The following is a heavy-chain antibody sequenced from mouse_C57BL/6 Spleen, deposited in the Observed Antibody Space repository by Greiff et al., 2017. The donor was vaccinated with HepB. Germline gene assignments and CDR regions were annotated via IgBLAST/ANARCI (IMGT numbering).Heavy chain of an antibody. J-gene: IGHJ2*01. CDR3: TRYTITTGYFDY. CDR2: IDPETGGT. V-gene: IGHV1-15*01. Sequence: QVQLQQSGAELVRPGASVTLSCKASGYTFTDYEMHWVKQTPVHGLEWIGAIDPETGGTAYNQKFKGKAILTADKSSSTAYMELRSLTSEDSAVYYCTRYTITTGYFDYWGQGTTLTVSS. D-gene: IGHD2-4*01. CDR1: GYTFTDYE.